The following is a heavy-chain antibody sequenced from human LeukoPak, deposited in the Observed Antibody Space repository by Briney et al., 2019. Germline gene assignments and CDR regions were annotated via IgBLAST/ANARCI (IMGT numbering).Heavy chain of an antibody. V-gene: IGHV4-4*02. Sequence: SGTLSLTCGVSGGSISSTNWWSWVRQPPGQGLEWIGEISLSGHTNYNPSLKSRVTMSLDKSKNQLSLNLTSVTAADTAVYYCSRESGAFSPFGYWGQGTLVTVPS. D-gene: IGHD1-26*01. CDR2: ISLSGHT. J-gene: IGHJ4*02. CDR3: SRESGAFSPFGY. CDR1: GGSISSTNW.